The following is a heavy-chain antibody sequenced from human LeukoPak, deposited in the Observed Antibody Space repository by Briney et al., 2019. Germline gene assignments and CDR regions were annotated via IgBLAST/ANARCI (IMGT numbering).Heavy chain of an antibody. V-gene: IGHV3-30*04. CDR2: ISYDGSNK. CDR3: ASLSNAGY. CDR1: GFTFSSYA. Sequence: GGSLRLSGAASGFTFSSYAMHWVRQAPGKGLEWVAVISYDGSNKYYADSVKGRFTISRDNSKNTLYLQMNSLRAEDTAVYYCASLSNAGYWGQGTLVTVSS. J-gene: IGHJ4*02.